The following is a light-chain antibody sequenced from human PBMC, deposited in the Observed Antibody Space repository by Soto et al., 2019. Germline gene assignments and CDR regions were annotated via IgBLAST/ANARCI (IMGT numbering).Light chain of an antibody. V-gene: IGLV2-23*02. CDR1: SSDVGSYNL. Sequence: QSVLTQPASVSGSPGQSITISCTGTSSDVGSYNLVSWYQQHPGKAPKVMIYEVNKRPSGVSNRFSGSKSGNTASLTISGLQAEDEADYYCCSYAGSSTDVFGTGTKLTVL. CDR3: CSYAGSSTDV. CDR2: EVN. J-gene: IGLJ1*01.